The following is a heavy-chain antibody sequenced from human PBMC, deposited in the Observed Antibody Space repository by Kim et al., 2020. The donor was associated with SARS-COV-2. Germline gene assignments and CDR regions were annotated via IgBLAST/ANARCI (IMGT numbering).Heavy chain of an antibody. D-gene: IGHD3-10*01. CDR1: GFTFSNYA. Sequence: GGSLRLSCAASGFTFSNYAMCWVRQAPGKGLEWVSDIRGGGAGTLYADSVKGRCTISRDNSRNTLSLQLNSLRAEDTAIYYCAKCQAGWGNDALDVWGLGTMVTVSS. CDR2: IRGGGAGT. CDR3: AKCQAGWGNDALDV. V-gene: IGHV3-23*01. J-gene: IGHJ3*01.